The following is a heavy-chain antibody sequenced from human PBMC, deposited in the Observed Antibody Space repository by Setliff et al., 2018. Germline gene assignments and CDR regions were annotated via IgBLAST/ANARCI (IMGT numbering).Heavy chain of an antibody. D-gene: IGHD3-22*01. J-gene: IGHJ4*02. V-gene: IGHV3-7*01. CDR3: ERDYYDSSGYYDYFDY. Sequence: PEGSLRLSCAASGFTFSSYWMSWVRQAPGKGLEWVANIKQDGSEKYYVDPVKGRFTISRDNAKNSLYLQMNSLRAEDTAVYYCERDYYDSSGYYDYFDYWGQGTLVTVSS. CDR2: IKQDGSEK. CDR1: GFTFSSYW.